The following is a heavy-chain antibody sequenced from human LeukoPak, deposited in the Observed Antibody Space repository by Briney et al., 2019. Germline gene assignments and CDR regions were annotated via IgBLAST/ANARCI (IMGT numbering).Heavy chain of an antibody. D-gene: IGHD3-3*01. CDR1: GGSISSYY. CDR3: ARSTIFGVAPGIYYMDV. J-gene: IGHJ6*03. V-gene: IGHV4-4*07. CDR2: IYTSGST. Sequence: SETLSLTCTVSGGSISSYYWSWIRQPAGKGLEWIGRIYTSGSTNYNPSLKSRVTMSVDTSKNQFSLKLSSVTAADTAVYYCARSTIFGVAPGIYYMDVWGKGTTVTVSS.